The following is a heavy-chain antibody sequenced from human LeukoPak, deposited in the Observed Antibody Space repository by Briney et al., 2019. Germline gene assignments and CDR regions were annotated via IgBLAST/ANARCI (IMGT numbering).Heavy chain of an antibody. CDR2: ISSSGSTI. Sequence: GGSLRLSSAASGFPFSDYYMSWIRQAPGKGLEWVSYISSSGSTIYYADSVKGRFTISRDNAKNSLYLQMNSLRDEDTAVYYCARGPDYYEAFDIWGQGTMVTVSS. J-gene: IGHJ3*02. CDR3: ARGPDYYEAFDI. D-gene: IGHD3-10*01. V-gene: IGHV3-11*04. CDR1: GFPFSDYY.